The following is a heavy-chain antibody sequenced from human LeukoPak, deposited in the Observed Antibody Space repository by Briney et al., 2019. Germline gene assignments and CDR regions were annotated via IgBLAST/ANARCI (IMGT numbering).Heavy chain of an antibody. CDR1: GGAFSSYA. V-gene: IGHV1-69*06. Sequence: ASVKVSCKASGGAFSSYAMSWVRQAPGQGLEWMGGIIPIFGTANYAQKFQGRVTITADKSTSTAYMELSSLRSEDTAVYYCARDWGTTGTTGWFDPWGQGTLVTVSS. CDR2: IIPIFGTA. D-gene: IGHD1-1*01. J-gene: IGHJ5*02. CDR3: ARDWGTTGTTGWFDP.